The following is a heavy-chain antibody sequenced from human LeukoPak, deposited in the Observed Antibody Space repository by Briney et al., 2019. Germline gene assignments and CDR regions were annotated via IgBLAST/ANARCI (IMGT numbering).Heavy chain of an antibody. Sequence: ASVKVSCKASGYTFTSYGISWVRQAPGQGLEWMGWISAYNGNTNYAQKLQGRVTMTTDTSTSTAYMELRSLRPDDTAVYYCARYSGSSLLGDHYIDYWGQGTLVTVSS. CDR1: GYTFTSYG. J-gene: IGHJ4*02. D-gene: IGHD1-26*01. CDR3: ARYSGSSLLGDHYIDY. CDR2: ISAYNGNT. V-gene: IGHV1-18*01.